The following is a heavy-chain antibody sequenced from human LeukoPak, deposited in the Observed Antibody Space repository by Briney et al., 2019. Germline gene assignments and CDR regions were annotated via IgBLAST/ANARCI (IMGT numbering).Heavy chain of an antibody. D-gene: IGHD3-10*01. CDR3: ARASGIGEAVLAFNI. V-gene: IGHV4-59*01. Sequence: KPSETLSLTCTVSGGSISSYYWSWIRQPPGKGLEWVGYIYSSGGTNYSPSLKTGVTIAGDTSRTQFSWILSSVTAADTAVYYCARASGIGEAVLAFNISGQGTTVSASS. CDR1: GGSISSYY. CDR2: IYSSGGT. J-gene: IGHJ3*02.